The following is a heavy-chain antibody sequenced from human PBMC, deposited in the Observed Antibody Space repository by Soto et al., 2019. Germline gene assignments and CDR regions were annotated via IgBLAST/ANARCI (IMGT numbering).Heavy chain of an antibody. CDR3: ARALTTVTWFDP. J-gene: IGHJ5*02. CDR2: IYYSGST. D-gene: IGHD4-17*01. V-gene: IGHV4-31*03. CDR1: GGSISSGGYY. Sequence: QVQLQESGPGLVKPSQTLSLTCTVSGGSISSGGYYWSWIRQHPGKGLEWIGYIYYSGSTHYNPSLXSXITISVDTSKNQFSLKLSSVTAADTAVYYCARALTTVTWFDPWGQGTLVTVSS.